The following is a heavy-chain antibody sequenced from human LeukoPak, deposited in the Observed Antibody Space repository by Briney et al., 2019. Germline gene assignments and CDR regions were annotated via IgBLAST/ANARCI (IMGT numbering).Heavy chain of an antibody. CDR2: IKQDGSEK. CDR1: GFTLTTYW. V-gene: IGHV3-7*01. J-gene: IGHJ4*02. D-gene: IGHD3-10*01. Sequence: GSLRLSCAASGFTLTTYWMIWVRQAPGKGLVWVANIKQDGSEKYYVDSVKGRFTISRDNAKNSLYLQMNSLRAEDTAVYYCARDRRGAFDYWGQRTLVTVSS. CDR3: ARDRRGAFDY.